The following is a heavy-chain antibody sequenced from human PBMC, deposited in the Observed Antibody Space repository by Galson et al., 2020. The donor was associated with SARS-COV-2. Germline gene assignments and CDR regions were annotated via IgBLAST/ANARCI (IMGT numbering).Heavy chain of an antibody. CDR3: AHIVLDQRSYYFDF. Sequence: SGPTLVKPTQTLTLTCTFSGFSLSTSDVGVGWIRQPPGRALEWLTIIFWDDDYRHSPSLKDRVTVTKDTSKNQVVLTMTEMDPVGTATYYFAHIVLDQRSYYFDFWGQGTLVTGSS. J-gene: IGHJ4*02. CDR1: GFSLSTSDVG. D-gene: IGHD2-21*01. CDR2: IFWDDDY. V-gene: IGHV2-5*02.